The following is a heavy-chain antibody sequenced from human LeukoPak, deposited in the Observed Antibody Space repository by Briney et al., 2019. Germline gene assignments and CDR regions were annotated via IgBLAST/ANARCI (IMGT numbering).Heavy chain of an antibody. CDR1: GGSISSGSYY. CDR3: ARDQRYYDFWSGYPDAFDI. Sequence: PSETLSLTCTVSGGSISSGSYYWSWIRQPAGKGLEWIGRIYTSGSTNYNPSLKSRVTISVDTSKNQFSLKLSSVTAADTAVYYCARDQRYYDFWSGYPDAFDIWGQGTMVTVSS. D-gene: IGHD3-3*01. V-gene: IGHV4-61*02. CDR2: IYTSGST. J-gene: IGHJ3*02.